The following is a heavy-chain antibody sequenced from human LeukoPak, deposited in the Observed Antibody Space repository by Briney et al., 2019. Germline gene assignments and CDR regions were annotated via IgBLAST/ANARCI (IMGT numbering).Heavy chain of an antibody. CDR1: GCSLADYY. J-gene: IGHJ4*02. V-gene: IGHV1-2*02. CDR3: ATVLGWGKLDY. CDR2: IKPNSGDT. D-gene: IGHD3-10*01. Sequence: GASVKVSCKASGCSLADYYMHWVRQAPGQGLEWMGWIKPNSGDTRSAQKFQGRVTMTRDTSISTAYMELSSLRYDDTAVYYCATVLGWGKLDYWGQGTLVTVSS.